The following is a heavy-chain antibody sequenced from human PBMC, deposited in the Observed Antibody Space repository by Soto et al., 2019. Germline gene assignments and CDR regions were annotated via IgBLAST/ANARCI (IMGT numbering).Heavy chain of an antibody. CDR3: ARDGGAVAGLYYYYGMDV. Sequence: SVKVSCKASGGTFSSYAISWVRPAPGQGLEWMGGIIPIFGTANYAQKFQGRVTITADESTNTAYMELSSLRSEDTAVYYCARDGGAVAGLYYYYGMDVWGQGTTVTVSS. V-gene: IGHV1-69*13. D-gene: IGHD6-19*01. J-gene: IGHJ6*02. CDR1: GGTFSSYA. CDR2: IIPIFGTA.